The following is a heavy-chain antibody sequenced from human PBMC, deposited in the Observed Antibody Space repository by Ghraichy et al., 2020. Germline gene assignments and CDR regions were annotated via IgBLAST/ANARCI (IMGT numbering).Heavy chain of an antibody. V-gene: IGHV4-38-2*01. CDR1: SYSITSGYY. Sequence: SETLSLTCAVSSYSITSGYYWGWIRQPPGKGLEWIGSIYHRGSTYYNSSLKSRLTISEDTSKNQFSLNLSSVTAADTAVYFCARVATGDYAEYYFDYWGQGILVTVSS. D-gene: IGHD4-17*01. J-gene: IGHJ4*02. CDR2: IYHRGST. CDR3: ARVATGDYAEYYFDY.